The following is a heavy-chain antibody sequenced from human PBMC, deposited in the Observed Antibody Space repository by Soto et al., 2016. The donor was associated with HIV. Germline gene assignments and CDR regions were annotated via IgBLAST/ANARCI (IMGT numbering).Heavy chain of an antibody. Sequence: QVQLVQSGAEVKKPGSSVKVSCKASGGTFSSYAISWVRQAPGQGLEWMGGIIPIFGTANYAQKFQGRVTITADESTSTAYMELSSLRSEDTAVYYCARGVNCSGGSCYPRWFDPWGQGTLVTVSS. CDR3: ARGVNCSGGSCYPRWFDP. CDR1: GGTFSSYA. V-gene: IGHV1-69*13. J-gene: IGHJ5*02. CDR2: IIPIFGTA. D-gene: IGHD2-15*01.